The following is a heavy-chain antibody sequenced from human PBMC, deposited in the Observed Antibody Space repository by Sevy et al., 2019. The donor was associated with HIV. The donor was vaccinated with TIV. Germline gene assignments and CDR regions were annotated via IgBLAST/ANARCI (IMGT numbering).Heavy chain of an antibody. J-gene: IGHJ4*02. V-gene: IGHV5-51*01. Sequence: GESLKISCQASGYPFTSYYITWVRQTPEKGLEWMGLIYPSDSQTNYNPSFQGQVTISADKSLNTAYLQWNSLKASDTAIYYCARTLASESYVGYWGQGTLVTVSS. CDR1: GYPFTSYY. CDR2: IYPSDSQT. D-gene: IGHD3-10*01. CDR3: ARTLASESYVGY.